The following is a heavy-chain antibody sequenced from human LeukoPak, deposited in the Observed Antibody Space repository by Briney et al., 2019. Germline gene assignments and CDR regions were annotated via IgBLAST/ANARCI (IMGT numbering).Heavy chain of an antibody. CDR3: AKGITGTRYYFDY. J-gene: IGHJ4*02. CDR1: GFTFSSYG. V-gene: IGHV3-23*01. D-gene: IGHD1-7*01. CDR2: ISGSGGST. Sequence: VGSLRLSCAASGFTFSSYGMSWVRRAPGKGLEWVSGISGSGGSTYYADSVKGRFTISRDNSKNTLYIQMNSLRAEDTAVYYCAKGITGTRYYFDYWGQGTLVTVSS.